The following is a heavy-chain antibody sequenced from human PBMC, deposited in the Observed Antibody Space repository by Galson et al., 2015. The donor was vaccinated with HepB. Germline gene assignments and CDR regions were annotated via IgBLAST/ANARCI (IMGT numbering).Heavy chain of an antibody. CDR3: AKDRRSSSPKGAGWFDP. D-gene: IGHD3-16*01. J-gene: IGHJ5*02. CDR2: ISGSGGST. CDR1: GFTFSSYA. Sequence: SLRLSCAASGFTFSSYAMSWVRQAPGKGLEWVSAISGSGGSTYYADSVKGRFTISRDNSKNTLYLQMNSLRAEDTAVYYCAKDRRSSSPKGAGWFDPWGQGTLVTVSS. V-gene: IGHV3-23*01.